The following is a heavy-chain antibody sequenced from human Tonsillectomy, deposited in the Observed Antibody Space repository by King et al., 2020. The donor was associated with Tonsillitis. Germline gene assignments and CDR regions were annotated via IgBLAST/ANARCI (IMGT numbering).Heavy chain of an antibody. CDR3: ARDLSIQVPSPADS. CDR2: IVPILGKT. D-gene: IGHD5-18*01. J-gene: IGHJ4*02. CDR1: GGAFSTYA. V-gene: IGHV1-69*04. Sequence: QLVQSGAEVTKPGSSVKISCKVSGGAFSTYALHWVRQAPGLGLEWMGRIVPILGKTNHAQKFQDRVTLSADTSTNTAYMELRTLRSDDTAVYFCARDLSIQVPSPADSWGQGSLVTVSS.